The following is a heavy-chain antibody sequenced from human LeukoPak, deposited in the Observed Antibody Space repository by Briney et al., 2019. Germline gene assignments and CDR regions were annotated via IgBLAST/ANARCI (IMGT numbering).Heavy chain of an antibody. CDR2: IYSGGST. V-gene: IGHV3-53*01. CDR3: ASGYYYDSSGYYPFDY. D-gene: IGHD3-22*01. J-gene: IGHJ4*02. Sequence: SGGSLRLSCAASGFTVSSNYMSWVRQAPGKGLEWVSVIYSGGSTYYADSVKGRFTISRDNSKNTLYLQMNSLRAEDTAVYYCASGYYYDSSGYYPFDYRGQGTLVTVSS. CDR1: GFTVSSNY.